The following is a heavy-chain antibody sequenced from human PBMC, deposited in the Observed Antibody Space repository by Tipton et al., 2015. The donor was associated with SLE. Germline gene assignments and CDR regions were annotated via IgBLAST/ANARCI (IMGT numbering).Heavy chain of an antibody. CDR1: GGSISSYY. V-gene: IGHV4-59*12. CDR3: AREGSTVTTNFDY. CDR2: IYYSGST. J-gene: IGHJ4*02. Sequence: TLSLTCTVSGGSISSYYWSWIRQPPGKGLEWIGYIYYSGSTNYNPPLKSRVTISVDTSKKQFSLKLSSVTAADTAVYYCAREGSTVTTNFDYWGQGTLVTVSS. D-gene: IGHD4-17*01.